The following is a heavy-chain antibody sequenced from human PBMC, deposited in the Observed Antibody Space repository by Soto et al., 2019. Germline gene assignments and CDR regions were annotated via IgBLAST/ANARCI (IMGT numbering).Heavy chain of an antibody. CDR2: IHYTGSS. V-gene: IGHV4-59*08. CDR3: VRLIGNSWLDS. CDR1: GGSISSYY. J-gene: IGHJ5*01. D-gene: IGHD1-26*01. Sequence: SETLSLTCTVSGGSISSYYWSWIRQPPGKGLEWIGYIHYTGSSNYNPSLESRVSISVDTSKNQLSLKLSSVTAADTAVYYCVRLIGNSWLDSWGQGTLVTVS.